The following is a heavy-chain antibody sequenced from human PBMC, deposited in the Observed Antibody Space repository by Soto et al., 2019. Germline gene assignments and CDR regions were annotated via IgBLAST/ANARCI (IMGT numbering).Heavy chain of an antibody. CDR1: GITFGSRA. J-gene: IGHJ4*02. V-gene: IGHV3-23*01. CDR3: ANLDGAYCGGDCYWAGDY. Sequence: EVQLLESGGDLVQPGGSLRLSCVASGITFGSRAMSWVRQAPGEGLEWVSAISGSGGSTYYADSVKGRFTISRDNSKNTLYLQMNSLRAEDTAVYYCANLDGAYCGGDCYWAGDYWGQGTLVTVSS. D-gene: IGHD2-21*02. CDR2: ISGSGGST.